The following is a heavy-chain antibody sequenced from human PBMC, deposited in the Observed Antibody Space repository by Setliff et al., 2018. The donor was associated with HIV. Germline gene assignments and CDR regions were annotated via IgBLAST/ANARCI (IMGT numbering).Heavy chain of an antibody. CDR3: TRDFRYYDNSGYYFYSDAFDI. CDR2: IRSKPYGGTT. CDR1: GFTFGDND. Sequence: PGGSLRLSCTASGFTFGDNDLTWVRQAPGKGLEWVGIIRSKPYGGTTEYAASVKGRFTISRDDSRSVAYIQMNSLKIEDTAVYYCTRDFRYYDNSGYYFYSDAFDIWGQGTMVTVSS. V-gene: IGHV3-49*04. J-gene: IGHJ3*02. D-gene: IGHD3-22*01.